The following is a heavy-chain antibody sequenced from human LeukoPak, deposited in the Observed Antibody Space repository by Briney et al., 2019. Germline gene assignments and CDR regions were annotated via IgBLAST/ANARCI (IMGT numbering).Heavy chain of an antibody. V-gene: IGHV4-30-2*01. CDR1: GGSISSGDFP. J-gene: IGHJ4*02. CDR2: IFHTGHT. CDR3: ARERAAAGLDY. Sequence: SETLSLTCAVSGGSISSGDFPWSWLRQPPGKGLEWIGYIFHTGHTSYNPSLKSRVTISVDMSKNQLSLRLTSVTAADTAVYYCARERAAAGLDYWGQGTLVTVSS. D-gene: IGHD6-13*01.